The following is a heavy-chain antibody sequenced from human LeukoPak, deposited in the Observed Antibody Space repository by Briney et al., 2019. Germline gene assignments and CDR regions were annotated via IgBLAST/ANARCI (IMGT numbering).Heavy chain of an antibody. CDR1: GDSISGYY. CDR3: ARHDHRGGSYDY. V-gene: IGHV4-59*08. J-gene: IGHJ4*02. D-gene: IGHD1-26*01. Sequence: SETLSLTCTVSGDSISGYYWSWIRQPPGKGLEWIGYIYYSGSTNYNPSLKSRVTISVDTSKNQFSLKLSSVTAADTAVYYCARHDHRGGSYDYWGQGTLVTVSS. CDR2: IYYSGST.